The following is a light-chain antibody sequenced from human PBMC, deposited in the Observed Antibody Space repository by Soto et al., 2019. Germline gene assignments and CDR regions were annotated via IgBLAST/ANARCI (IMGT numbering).Light chain of an antibody. CDR2: TDD. V-gene: IGLV1-44*01. Sequence: QSVLTQPPSASGTPGQRVTISCSGSSSNIGSNPVNWYRQLPGTAPKVLIYTDDQRPSGVPDRFSGSKSGTSASLAISGLQSEDESDYFCAAWDDSLDAWVFGGGTKLTVL. CDR1: SSNIGSNP. J-gene: IGLJ3*02. CDR3: AAWDDSLDAWV.